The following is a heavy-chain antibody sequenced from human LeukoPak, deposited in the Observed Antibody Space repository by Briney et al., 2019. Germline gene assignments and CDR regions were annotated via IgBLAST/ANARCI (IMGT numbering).Heavy chain of an antibody. CDR3: AKGPLAYSGYDWSFDY. CDR1: GFTFSSYA. J-gene: IGHJ4*02. V-gene: IGHV3-23*01. CDR2: ISGSGGST. D-gene: IGHD5-12*01. Sequence: PGGSLRLSCAASGFTFSSYAMSWFRQAPGKGLEWVSAISGSGGSTYYADSVKGRFTVSRDNAKNSLYLQMNSLRAEDTALYYCAKGPLAYSGYDWSFDYWGQGTLVTVSS.